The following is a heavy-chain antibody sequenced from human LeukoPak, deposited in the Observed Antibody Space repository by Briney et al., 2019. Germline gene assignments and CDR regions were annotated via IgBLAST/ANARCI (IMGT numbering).Heavy chain of an antibody. CDR1: GYSFTSYW. J-gene: IGHJ6*02. CDR2: IYPGDSDT. Sequence: GESLKISCKGSGYSFTSYWIGWVRQMPGKGLEWMGIIYPGDSDTRYSPSFQGQVTISADKSISTAYLQWSSLKASDTAMYYCASPTGRSYYYSGMDVWGQGTTVTVSS. V-gene: IGHV5-51*01. CDR3: ASPTGRSYYYSGMDV. D-gene: IGHD1-1*01.